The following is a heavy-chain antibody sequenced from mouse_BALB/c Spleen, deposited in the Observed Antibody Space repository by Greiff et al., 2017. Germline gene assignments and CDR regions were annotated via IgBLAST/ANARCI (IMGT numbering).Heavy chain of an antibody. V-gene: IGHV2-9*02. J-gene: IGHJ3*01. CDR3: AIYGNYAY. Sequence: VKLQESGPGLVAPSQSLSITCTVSGFSLTSYGVHWVRQPPGKGLEWLGVIWAGGSTNYNSALMSRLSISKDNSKSQVFLKMNSLQTDDTAMYYCAIYGNYAYWGQGTLVTVSA. CDR1: GFSLTSYG. CDR2: IWAGGST. D-gene: IGHD2-1*01.